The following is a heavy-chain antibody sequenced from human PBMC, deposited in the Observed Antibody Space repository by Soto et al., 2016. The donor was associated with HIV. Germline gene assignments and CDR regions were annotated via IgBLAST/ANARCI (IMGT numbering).Heavy chain of an antibody. CDR2: IRSKANNYAT. CDR3: ARVGVAWFDS. J-gene: IGHJ5*01. Sequence: VQLVESGGGVVQPGGSLKLFCEASGFTFSASAIHWVRQASGKGLEWLGRIRSKANNYATSYAVSLKGGFTVSRDESKNMAYLEMKDLKTEDTAVYYCARVGVAWFDSWGQGTLVTVSS. CDR1: GFTFSASA. V-gene: IGHV3-73*01. D-gene: IGHD2-15*01.